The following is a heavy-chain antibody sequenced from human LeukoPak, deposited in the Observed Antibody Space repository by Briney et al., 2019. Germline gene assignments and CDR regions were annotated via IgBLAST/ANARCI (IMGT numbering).Heavy chain of an antibody. V-gene: IGHV3-74*01. CDR1: GFTFSKYW. Sequence: GGSLRLSCAASGFTFSKYWMLWVRQAPGKGQESVSRINTDGTVTTYADSVKGRFTVSRDNADNTMFLQMNSVRDEDTAVYYCATKQWLAPPPDSWGQGTPVTVSS. CDR3: ATKQWLAPPPDS. CDR2: INTDGTVT. J-gene: IGHJ4*02. D-gene: IGHD6-19*01.